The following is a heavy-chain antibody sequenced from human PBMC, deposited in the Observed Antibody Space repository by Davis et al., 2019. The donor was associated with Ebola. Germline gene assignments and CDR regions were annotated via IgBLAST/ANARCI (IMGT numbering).Heavy chain of an antibody. J-gene: IGHJ4*02. Sequence: ASVKVSCKASGYTFTGYYMHWVRQAPGQGLEWMGWINPNSGGTNYAQKFQGWVTMTRDTSISTAYMELSRLRSEDTAVYYCARDSSDYIWGSYLDYWGQGTLVTVSS. D-gene: IGHD3-16*02. V-gene: IGHV1-2*04. CDR3: ARDSSDYIWGSYLDY. CDR2: INPNSGGT. CDR1: GYTFTGYY.